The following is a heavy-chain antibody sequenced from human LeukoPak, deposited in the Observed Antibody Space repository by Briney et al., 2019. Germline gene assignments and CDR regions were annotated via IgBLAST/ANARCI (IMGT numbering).Heavy chain of an antibody. Sequence: GVSLKISCKGSGYSFTSYWIGWVRQMPGKGLEWMGIIYPGDSDTRYSPSFQGQVTISADKSISTAYLRWSSLRASDTAMYYCARHVGATVTPSWFDPWGQGTLVTVSS. CDR2: IYPGDSDT. CDR3: ARHVGATVTPSWFDP. J-gene: IGHJ5*02. V-gene: IGHV5-51*01. D-gene: IGHD4-17*01. CDR1: GYSFTSYW.